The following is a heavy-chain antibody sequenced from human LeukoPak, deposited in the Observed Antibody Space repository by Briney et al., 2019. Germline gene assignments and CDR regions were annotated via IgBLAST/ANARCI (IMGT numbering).Heavy chain of an antibody. CDR2: IKQDGSEK. V-gene: IGHV3-7*01. CDR1: GFTFSSYW. J-gene: IGHJ6*02. CDR3: AREGVLWFGELLFSPHYYYGMDV. Sequence: GGSLRLSCAASGFTFSSYWMSWVRQAPGKGLERVANIKQDGSEKYYVDSVKGRFTISRDNAKNSLYLQMNSLRAEDTAVYYCAREGVLWFGELLFSPHYYYGMDVWCQGTTVTVSS. D-gene: IGHD3-10*01.